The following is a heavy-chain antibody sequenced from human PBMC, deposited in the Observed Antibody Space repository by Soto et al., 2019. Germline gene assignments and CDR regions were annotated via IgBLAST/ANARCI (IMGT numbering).Heavy chain of an antibody. J-gene: IGHJ4*02. V-gene: IGHV4-59*06. D-gene: IGHD3-10*01. CDR2: IFYSGST. CDR1: GGSISSYY. Sequence: PSETLSLTCTVSGGSISSYYWSWIRQPPGKGFEWFGYIFYSGSTYYIPSFKSRVTISVDTSKNLFSLKLSSVTAADTAVFYCARGVTLVRGVIHTPYFDYWGQGALVTVSS. CDR3: ARGVTLVRGVIHTPYFDY.